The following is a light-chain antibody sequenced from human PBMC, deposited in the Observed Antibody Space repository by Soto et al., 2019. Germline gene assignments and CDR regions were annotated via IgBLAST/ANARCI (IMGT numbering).Light chain of an antibody. CDR2: DAS. V-gene: IGKV1-5*01. J-gene: IGKJ3*01. CDR1: QSISRS. Sequence: DIRMTQSASTLSASVGDRVTMTSRASQSISRSLAWYQQKKGKAPNLRIYDASSLESGVPSRFSGSRFGTEFNLTISRLQTDDFATYYCQQYNSYLLTFGPGTKVDIK. CDR3: QQYNSYLLT.